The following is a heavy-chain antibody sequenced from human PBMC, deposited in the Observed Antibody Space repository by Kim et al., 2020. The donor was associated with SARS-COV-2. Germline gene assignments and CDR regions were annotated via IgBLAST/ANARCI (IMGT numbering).Heavy chain of an antibody. V-gene: IGHV4-4*02. Sequence: SETLSLTCAVSGGSISSSNWWSWVRQPPGKGLEWIGEIYHSGSTNYNPSLKSRVTISVDKSKNQFSLKLSSVTAADTAVYYCARDRGIAVAAADYYYYGMDVWGQGTTVTVSS. CDR2: IYHSGST. CDR1: GGSISSSNW. CDR3: ARDRGIAVAAADYYYYGMDV. J-gene: IGHJ6*02. D-gene: IGHD6-19*01.